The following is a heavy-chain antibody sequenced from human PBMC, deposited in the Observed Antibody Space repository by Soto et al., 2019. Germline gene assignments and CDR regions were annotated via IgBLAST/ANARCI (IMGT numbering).Heavy chain of an antibody. CDR3: ARHRSSSWEYYYYGMDV. J-gene: IGHJ6*02. D-gene: IGHD6-13*01. CDR2: ISPYIGKA. CDR1: GYTFTSYG. V-gene: IGHV1-18*01. Sequence: ASVKVSCKASGYTFTSYGISWVRQAPGQGLEWMGWISPYIGKANYAQKFQGRVTMTTDTSTSTAYMELSSLRSEDTAVYYCARHRSSSWEYYYYGMDVWGQGTTVTVSS.